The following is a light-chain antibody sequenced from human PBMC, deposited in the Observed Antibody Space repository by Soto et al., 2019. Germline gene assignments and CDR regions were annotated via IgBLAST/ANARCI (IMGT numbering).Light chain of an antibody. Sequence: QSVLTQPPSVSGPPGQRVTISCTGSSSNIGAGYDVHWYQQLPGTAPKLLIYGNSNRPSGVPDRFSGSKSGTSASLAITGLQAEDEDDYDCQSYDSSLSGSGVFGGGTKVTVL. V-gene: IGLV1-40*01. J-gene: IGLJ2*01. CDR3: QSYDSSLSGSGV. CDR2: GNS. CDR1: SSNIGAGYD.